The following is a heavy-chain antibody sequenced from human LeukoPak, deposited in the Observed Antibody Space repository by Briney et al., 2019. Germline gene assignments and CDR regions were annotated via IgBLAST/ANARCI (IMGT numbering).Heavy chain of an antibody. D-gene: IGHD1-14*01. CDR2: IGPTGSDR. J-gene: IGHJ4*02. CDR1: GLTFSTSG. CDR3: ATETNGRHYDY. Sequence: GGSLRLSCTASGLTFSTSGFNWVRQAPGKGLEWVASIGPTGSDRYHADSIKGRFTISRDNDNNFLYLQMNSLRAEDTAVYYCATETNGRHYDYWGQGTLLTVSS. V-gene: IGHV3-21*06.